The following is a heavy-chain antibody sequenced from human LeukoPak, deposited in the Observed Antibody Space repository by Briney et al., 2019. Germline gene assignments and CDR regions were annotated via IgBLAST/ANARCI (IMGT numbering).Heavy chain of an antibody. V-gene: IGHV1-18*01. D-gene: IGHD6-19*01. J-gene: IGHJ6*02. CDR2: ISAYNGNT. CDR1: GYTFTSYG. CDR3: AREEHSEAGYYYGMDV. Sequence: ASVKVSCKASGYTFTSYGISWVRQAPGQGLEWMGWISAYNGNTNYAQKLQGRVTMTTDTSTSTAYMELRSLRSDDTAVYYCAREEHSEAGYYYGMDVWGQGTTVTVSS.